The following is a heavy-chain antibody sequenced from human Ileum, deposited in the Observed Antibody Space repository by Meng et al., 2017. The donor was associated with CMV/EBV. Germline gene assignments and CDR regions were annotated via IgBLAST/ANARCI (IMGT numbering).Heavy chain of an antibody. Sequence: SETLSLTCTVSGGSISSSSYDWGWIRQPPGKGLEWIGSIYYSGRTYYNPSLKSRVTISVATSKNQFSLKLNSVTSADTAVYYCARDGVATITGYYDYCGQAMLTVSS. J-gene: IGHJ4*01. CDR3: ARDGVATITGYYDY. V-gene: IGHV4-39*07. CDR1: GGSISSSSYD. D-gene: IGHD5-12*01. CDR2: IYYSGRT.